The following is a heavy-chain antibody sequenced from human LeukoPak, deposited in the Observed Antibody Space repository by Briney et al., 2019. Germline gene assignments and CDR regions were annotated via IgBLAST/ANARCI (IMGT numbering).Heavy chain of an antibody. CDR2: IFTSGWT. D-gene: IGHD2-21*01. V-gene: IGHV4-4*09. J-gene: IGHJ5*02. CDR1: GGSISSYY. Sequence: SETLSLTCTVSGGSISSYYWSWVRQSPGKGLEWIGYIFTSGWTDYNPTLKSRVTMSVDTSKNQLSMELRFLTAADTAVYYCATSHDVKTAPYDLWGQGTLVTVSS. CDR3: ATSHDVKTAPYDL.